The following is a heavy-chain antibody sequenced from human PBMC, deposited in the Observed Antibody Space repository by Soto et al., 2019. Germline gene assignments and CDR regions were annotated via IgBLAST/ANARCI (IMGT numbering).Heavy chain of an antibody. Sequence: EVQLVESGGGLVQPGGSLRLSCAASGFTFSSYWMHWVRQAPGKGLVWVSRINSDGSSTSYADSAKGRFTISRDNAKNTLYLQMNSLRAEDTAVYYCARVSPIGDYDDYWGQGTLVTVSS. J-gene: IGHJ4*02. CDR2: INSDGSST. CDR3: ARVSPIGDYDDY. D-gene: IGHD4-17*01. V-gene: IGHV3-74*01. CDR1: GFTFSSYW.